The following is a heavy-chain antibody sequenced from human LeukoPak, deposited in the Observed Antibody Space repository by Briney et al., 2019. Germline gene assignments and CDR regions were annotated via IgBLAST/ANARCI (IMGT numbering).Heavy chain of an antibody. Sequence: PGGSLRLSCAASGFTFSSYAMGWVRQAPGKGLEWVSAISGSGGSTYYADSVKGRFTISRDNSKNTLYLQMNSLRAEDTAVYYCAKYLSGSYFGYYFDYWGQGTLVTVSS. CDR3: AKYLSGSYFGYYFDY. CDR2: ISGSGGST. CDR1: GFTFSSYA. D-gene: IGHD1-26*01. V-gene: IGHV3-23*01. J-gene: IGHJ4*02.